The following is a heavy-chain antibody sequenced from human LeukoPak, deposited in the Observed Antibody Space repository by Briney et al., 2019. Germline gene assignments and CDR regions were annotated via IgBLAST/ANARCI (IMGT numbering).Heavy chain of an antibody. Sequence: GGSLRLSCAASGFTFDDYAMHWVRQAPGKGLEWVSLISWDGGSTYYADSVKGRFTISRDNSKNSLYLQMNSLRAEDTALYYCAREVSVAFSYYMDVWGKGTTVTISS. CDR3: AREVSVAFSYYMDV. V-gene: IGHV3-43D*03. CDR2: ISWDGGST. D-gene: IGHD3-10*01. CDR1: GFTFDDYA. J-gene: IGHJ6*03.